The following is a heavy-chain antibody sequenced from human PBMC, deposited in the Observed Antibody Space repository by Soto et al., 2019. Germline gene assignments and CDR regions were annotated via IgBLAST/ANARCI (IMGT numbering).Heavy chain of an antibody. CDR1: GFIFSTYA. J-gene: IGHJ3*02. CDR2: ISGNSDTT. D-gene: IGHD4-17*01. V-gene: IGHV3-23*01. Sequence: GSLRLSCAASGFIFSTYAMNWVRQAPGEGLEWVSAISGNSDTTFYAESVRGRFTISRDNSVNTLYLQMSRLRTEDTAVYYCAHPRGYGVFDAVDIWGQGTMVTVSS. CDR3: AHPRGYGVFDAVDI.